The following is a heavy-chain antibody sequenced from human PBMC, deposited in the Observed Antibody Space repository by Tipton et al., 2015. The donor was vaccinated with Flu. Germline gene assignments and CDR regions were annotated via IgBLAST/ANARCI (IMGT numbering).Heavy chain of an antibody. J-gene: IGHJ4*02. D-gene: IGHD2-8*01. Sequence: QLVQSGAEVKKPGASVKVSCKASGYTFTSYAMHWVRQAPGQRLEWMGWINAGNGNTKYSQKFQGRVTITRDTSASTAYMELSSLRSEDTAVYYCARVGLGYCTNGVCYRGFLDYWGQGTLVTVSS. CDR2: INAGNGNT. CDR3: ARVGLGYCTNGVCYRGFLDY. CDR1: GYTFTSYA. V-gene: IGHV1-3*01.